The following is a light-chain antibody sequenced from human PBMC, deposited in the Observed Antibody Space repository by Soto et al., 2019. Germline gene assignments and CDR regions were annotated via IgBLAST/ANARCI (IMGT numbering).Light chain of an antibody. V-gene: IGLV2-23*02. J-gene: IGLJ2*01. Sequence: QSALTQPASVSGSPGQSITISCTGTSSDVGNYNLVSWYQQQPGKAPKLMIYEVSKRPSGVSNRFSGSKSGNTASLTISGLQAEDEADYYGCSYEGSHTFRVVFGGGTKLTVL. CDR1: SSDVGNYNL. CDR2: EVS. CDR3: CSYEGSHTFRVV.